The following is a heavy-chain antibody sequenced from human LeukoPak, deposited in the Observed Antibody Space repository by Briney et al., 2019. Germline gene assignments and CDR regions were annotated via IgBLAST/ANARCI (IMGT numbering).Heavy chain of an antibody. D-gene: IGHD2-15*01. V-gene: IGHV3-23*01. CDR1: GFSFSSYA. Sequence: GGSLRLSCAASGFSFSSYAMSWARQAPGKGLEWVSGISGSGGSTYYADSVKGRFTISRDNSKNTLYVQMNSLRAEDTAVYYCAKARGFCSGGSCYNPFDPWGQGTLVTVSS. CDR3: AKARGFCSGGSCYNPFDP. CDR2: ISGSGGST. J-gene: IGHJ5*02.